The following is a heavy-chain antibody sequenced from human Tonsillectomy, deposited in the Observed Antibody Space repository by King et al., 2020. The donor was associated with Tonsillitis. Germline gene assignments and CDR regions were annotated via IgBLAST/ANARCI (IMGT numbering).Heavy chain of an antibody. V-gene: IGHV5-10-1*03. Sequence: QLVQSGAEVKEPGGSLRISCKGSGYTFTTFWINWVRQMPGKGLEWMGRIDPSDSSSKYSPSFQGHVTISAYKSINTSFLQWSSLRASDTAMYYCATYYNTLTPYLYRDAFDLWGQGTMVTVSS. CDR3: ATYYNTLTPYLYRDAFDL. CDR1: GYTFTTFW. D-gene: IGHD3-9*01. J-gene: IGHJ3*01. CDR2: IDPSDSSS.